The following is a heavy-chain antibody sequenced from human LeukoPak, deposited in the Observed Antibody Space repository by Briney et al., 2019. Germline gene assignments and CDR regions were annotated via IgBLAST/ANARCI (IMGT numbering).Heavy chain of an antibody. CDR1: GFTFSSYA. Sequence: GGSLRLSCAASGFTFSSYAMTWVRQAPGKGLGWVSAVSDSGTRTFYADSVKGRFAISRDNSRNTVFLQMNSLRADDTAVYYCARPGCGGNCYYRMDVWGKGTTVTVFS. D-gene: IGHD2-21*01. CDR3: ARPGCGGNCYYRMDV. CDR2: VSDSGTRT. J-gene: IGHJ6*04. V-gene: IGHV3-23*01.